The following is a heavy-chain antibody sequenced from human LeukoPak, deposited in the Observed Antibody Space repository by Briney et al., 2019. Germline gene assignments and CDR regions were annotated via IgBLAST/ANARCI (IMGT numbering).Heavy chain of an antibody. CDR3: ARSIIVGTTTINAFDI. CDR1: GFIFSTYS. D-gene: IGHD1-26*01. Sequence: GGSLRLSCAASGFIFSTYSMNWVRQAPGKGLVWVSRINSDGSSTNYADSVKGRFTISRDNAKNTLYLQMNSLRAEDTAVYYCARSIIVGTTTINAFDIWGQGTMVSVSS. J-gene: IGHJ3*02. CDR2: INSDGSST. V-gene: IGHV3-74*01.